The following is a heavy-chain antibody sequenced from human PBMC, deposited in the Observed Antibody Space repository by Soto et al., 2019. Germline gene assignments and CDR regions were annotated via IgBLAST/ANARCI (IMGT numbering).Heavy chain of an antibody. CDR2: FIPIFGTA. J-gene: IGHJ6*01. V-gene: IGHV1-69*12. Sequence: QVQLVQSGAEVKKPGSSVKVSCKASGGTFSSSAISWVRQAPGQGLEWMGGFIPIFGTAEYAQKFQGRVTLTADESTSTDFIEVSSQRSEDTAVYYCASKGESYYYYGMDVWGQGTTVTVSS. CDR3: ASKGESYYYYGMDV. CDR1: GGTFSSSA.